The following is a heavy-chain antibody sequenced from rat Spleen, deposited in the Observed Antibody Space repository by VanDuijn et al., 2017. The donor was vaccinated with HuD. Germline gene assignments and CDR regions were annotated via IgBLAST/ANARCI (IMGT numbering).Heavy chain of an antibody. CDR2: INYGDSYGHSST. J-gene: IGHJ1*01. CDR1: GFTFDDYY. V-gene: IGHV5S10*01. Sequence: EVQLVESDGGFVQPGRSMKLSCAASGFTFDDYYMAWVRQAPKKGLEWVASINYGDSYGHSSTYYRDSVKGRFTIARDNAKSTLSLQMDSLRSEDTATYHCATSPYYWYFDFWGPGTMVTVSS. CDR3: ATSPYYWYFDF.